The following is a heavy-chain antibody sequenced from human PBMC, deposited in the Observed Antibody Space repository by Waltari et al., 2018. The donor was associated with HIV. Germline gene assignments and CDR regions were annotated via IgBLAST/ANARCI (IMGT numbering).Heavy chain of an antibody. CDR2: ISSSGNFK. J-gene: IGHJ5*02. Sequence: EVQLVESGGGRVRPGESLRPSCVPSGFLFHTSTMHWVRQAPGKGPEWVSSISSSGNFKHYADSVKGRFTISRDNAENSLYLQMNGLRAEDTAIYYCARDSRGSTWSLNWFDPWGQGTLVTVSS. D-gene: IGHD6-6*01. V-gene: IGHV3-21*02. CDR3: ARDSRGSTWSLNWFDP. CDR1: GFLFHTST.